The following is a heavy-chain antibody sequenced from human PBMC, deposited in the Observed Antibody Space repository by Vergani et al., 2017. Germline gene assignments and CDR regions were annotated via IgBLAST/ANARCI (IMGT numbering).Heavy chain of an antibody. CDR1: GFTFSSYW. Sequence: EVQLVVSGGGLVQPGGSLRLSCAASGFTFSSYWMHWVRQAPGKGLVWVSRINSDGSSTSYADSVKGRFTISRDNAKNTLYLQMNSLRAEDTAVYYCARAGITMVRGVITPFDYWGQGTLVTVSS. CDR2: INSDGSST. D-gene: IGHD3-10*01. J-gene: IGHJ4*02. CDR3: ARAGITMVRGVITPFDY. V-gene: IGHV3-74*01.